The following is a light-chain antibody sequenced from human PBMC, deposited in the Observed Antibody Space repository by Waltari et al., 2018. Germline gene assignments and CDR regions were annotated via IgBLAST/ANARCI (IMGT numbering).Light chain of an antibody. CDR1: SSDVGGYNY. Sequence: QSALTQPASVSGSPGQSITIPCTGTSSDVGGYNYVSWYQQHPGKAPKLMIFDVSNRPSGVSNRFSGSKSGNTASLTISGLQAEDEADYYCSSYSSISTLVFGGGTKLTVL. CDR3: SSYSSISTLV. J-gene: IGLJ2*01. V-gene: IGLV2-14*01. CDR2: DVS.